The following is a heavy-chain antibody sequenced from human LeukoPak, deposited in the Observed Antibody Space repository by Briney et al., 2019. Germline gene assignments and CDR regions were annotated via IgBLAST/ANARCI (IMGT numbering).Heavy chain of an antibody. CDR1: GGSISSYY. CDR2: IYYSGST. D-gene: IGHD2-2*02. V-gene: IGHV4-59*08. Sequence: PSETLSLTCTVSGGSISSYYWSWIRQPPGKGLEWIGYIYYSGSTNYNPSLKSRVTISVDTSKNQFSLKLSSVTAADTAVYYCARTIVPAAIPYYFDYWGQGTLVTVFS. J-gene: IGHJ4*02. CDR3: ARTIVPAAIPYYFDY.